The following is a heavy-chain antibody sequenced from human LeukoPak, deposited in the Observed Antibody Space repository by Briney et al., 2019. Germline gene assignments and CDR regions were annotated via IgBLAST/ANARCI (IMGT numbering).Heavy chain of an antibody. CDR3: AKYCSGGSCQEGDY. CDR2: ISGSGGST. CDR1: GFTFSGYG. Sequence: PGGSLRLSCAASGFTFSGYGMSWVRQAPGKGLKWVSAISGSGGSTYYADSVKGRITISRDNSKNTLYLQMNSLRAEDTAVYYCAKYCSGGSCQEGDYWGQGTLVTVSS. V-gene: IGHV3-23*01. D-gene: IGHD2-15*01. J-gene: IGHJ4*02.